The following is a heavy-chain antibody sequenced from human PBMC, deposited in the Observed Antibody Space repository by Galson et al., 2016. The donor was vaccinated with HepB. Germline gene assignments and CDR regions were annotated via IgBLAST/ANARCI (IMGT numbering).Heavy chain of an antibody. V-gene: IGHV4-59*01. CDR2: IYNSGST. CDR1: GGSISSYY. J-gene: IGHJ3*02. D-gene: IGHD3-22*01. Sequence: SETLSLTCSLTGGSISSYYWSWIRQPPGQGLEWIGYIYNSGSTNYNPSLKSRVTISVDTSKNQFSLKLSSVIAADTAVYYCAGLLYDISVTRTFNIWGPGTLITVSS. CDR3: AGLLYDISVTRTFNI.